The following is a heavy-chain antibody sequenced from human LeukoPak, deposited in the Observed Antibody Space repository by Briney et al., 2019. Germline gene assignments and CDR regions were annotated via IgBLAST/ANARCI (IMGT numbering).Heavy chain of an antibody. D-gene: IGHD4-17*01. J-gene: IGHJ4*02. CDR1: GITFSRYW. CDR3: ARVPATVKADY. V-gene: IGHV3-7*04. Sequence: GGSLRLSCSASGITFSRYWMTWVRQAPGKGLEWVVNINEDGSEKYYVESVKGRFTISRDNAKNPLFLQMSTLRAEDTAVYYCARVPATVKADYWGQGTLVTVSS. CDR2: INEDGSEK.